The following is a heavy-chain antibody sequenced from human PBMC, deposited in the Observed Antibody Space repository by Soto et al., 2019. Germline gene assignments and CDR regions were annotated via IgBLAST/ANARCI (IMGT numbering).Heavy chain of an antibody. V-gene: IGHV1-69*13. CDR2: IIPIFGTA. CDR3: ARVPRDTSIGPVWSSGYYYVYDY. CDR1: GGTFSSYA. J-gene: IGHJ4*02. Sequence: GASVKVSCKASGGTFSSYAISWVRQAPGQGLEWMGGIIPIFGTANYAQKFQGRVTITADESTSTAYMELSSLRSEDTAVYYCARVPRDTSIGPVWSSGYYYVYDYWGQGTLVTVSS. D-gene: IGHD3-22*01.